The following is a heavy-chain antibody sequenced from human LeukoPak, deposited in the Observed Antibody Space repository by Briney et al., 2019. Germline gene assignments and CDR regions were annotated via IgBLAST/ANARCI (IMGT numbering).Heavy chain of an antibody. Sequence: SETLSLTCTVSGVSISSSNSYWGWIRQPPGKGLEWIGSIYYSGNTYYNASLKSQVSISIDTSKNQFSLRLTSVTAADTAVYYCARPSPYGTTWAGAFDIWGQGTMVTVSS. V-gene: IGHV4-39*01. D-gene: IGHD1-14*01. CDR1: GVSISSSNSY. CDR3: ARPSPYGTTWAGAFDI. CDR2: IYYSGNT. J-gene: IGHJ3*02.